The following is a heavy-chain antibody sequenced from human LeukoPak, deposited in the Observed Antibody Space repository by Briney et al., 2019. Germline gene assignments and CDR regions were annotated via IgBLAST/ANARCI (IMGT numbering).Heavy chain of an antibody. V-gene: IGHV5-51*01. J-gene: IGHJ4*02. CDR3: ARGPWIQLWPPCYFDY. CDR2: IYPGDSDT. D-gene: IGHD5-18*01. CDR1: GYSFTSYW. Sequence: GESLKISCKGSGYSFTSYWIGWVRQMPGKGLEWMGIIYPGDSDTRYSPSFQGQVTISTDKSISTAYLQWSSLKASDTAMYYCARGPWIQLWPPCYFDYWGQGTLVTVSS.